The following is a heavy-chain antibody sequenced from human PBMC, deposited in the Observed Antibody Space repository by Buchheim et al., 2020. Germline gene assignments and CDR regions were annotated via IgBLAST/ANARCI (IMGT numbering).Heavy chain of an antibody. V-gene: IGHV3-15*01. J-gene: IGHJ4*02. D-gene: IGHD6-19*01. CDR1: GFTFSNAW. CDR2: IKSKTDGGPT. Sequence: EVQLVESGGGLVKPGGSLRLSCAASGFTFSNAWMSWVRQAPGKGLEWVGRIKSKTDGGPTDYAAPVKGRFTISRDDSKNTLYLQMNSLKTEDTAVYYCTTDPAVAGSPFDYWGQGTL. CDR3: TTDPAVAGSPFDY.